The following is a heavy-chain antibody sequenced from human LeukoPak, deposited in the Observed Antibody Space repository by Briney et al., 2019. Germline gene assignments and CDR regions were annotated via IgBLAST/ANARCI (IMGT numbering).Heavy chain of an antibody. CDR2: IYYSGST. Sequence: SETLSLTCTVSGGSISSYYWSWIRQPPGKGLEWIGYIYYSGSTNYNPSLKSRVTISVDTSKNQFSLKLSSVTAADTAVYYCARHGLFIDGSGSYYNAYGSFDYWGQGTLVTVSS. J-gene: IGHJ4*02. D-gene: IGHD3-10*01. CDR3: ARHGLFIDGSGSYYNAYGSFDY. V-gene: IGHV4-59*08. CDR1: GGSISSYY.